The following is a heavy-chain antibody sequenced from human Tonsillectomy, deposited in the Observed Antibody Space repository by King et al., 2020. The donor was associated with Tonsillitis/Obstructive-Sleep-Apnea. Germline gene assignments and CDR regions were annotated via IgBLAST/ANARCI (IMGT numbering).Heavy chain of an antibody. D-gene: IGHD3-10*01. V-gene: IGHV4-34*01. CDR3: ARGIKFHLSGNYIYY. CDR2: INHSGST. CDR1: GGSFSDYY. Sequence: VQLQQWGAGLLKPSETLSLTCAVYGGSFSDYYWSWIRQPPGKGLEWIGEINHSGSTNYNPSLKSRVTISVDTSKNQFSLRLSSVTAADPALYYCARGIKFHLSGNYIYYWGQGTLVTVSS. J-gene: IGHJ4*02.